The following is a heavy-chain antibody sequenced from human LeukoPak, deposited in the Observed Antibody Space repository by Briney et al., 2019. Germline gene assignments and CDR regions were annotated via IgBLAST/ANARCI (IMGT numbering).Heavy chain of an antibody. V-gene: IGHV1-8*01. J-gene: IGHJ6*02. CDR3: ARAWASITMVRGVAFDYYYYGMDV. CDR2: MNPNSGNT. D-gene: IGHD3-10*01. Sequence: ASVKVSCKASGYTFTSYDLNWVRQATGQGLEWIGWMNPNSGNTGYAQKFQGRVTLTRSTSISTAYMELRSLTSEDTAVYYCARAWASITMVRGVAFDYYYYGMDVWGQGTTVTVSS. CDR1: GYTFTSYD.